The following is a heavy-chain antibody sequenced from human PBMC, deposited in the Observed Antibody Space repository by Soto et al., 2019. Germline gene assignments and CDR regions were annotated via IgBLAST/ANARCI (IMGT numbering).Heavy chain of an antibody. CDR1: GFTFSSYS. J-gene: IGHJ3*02. CDR3: ARGRTLHYYDSSGYTDAFDI. Sequence: GGSLRLSCAASGFTFSSYSMNWVRQAPGKGLEWVSYISSSSSTIYYADSVKGRFTISRDNAKNSLYLQMNSLRAEDTAVYYCARGRTLHYYDSSGYTDAFDIWRQGTMVTVS. CDR2: ISSSSSTI. D-gene: IGHD3-22*01. V-gene: IGHV3-48*01.